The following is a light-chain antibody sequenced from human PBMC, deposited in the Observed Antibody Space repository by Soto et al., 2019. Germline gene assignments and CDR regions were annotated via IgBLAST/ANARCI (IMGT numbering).Light chain of an antibody. CDR2: DVS. J-gene: IGKJ4*01. Sequence: DIVMTQTPLFLSVTPGQPASISCKPSQSLLHSDGKTYLFWYLQKPGQPPQLLIYDVSKRFSGVXEXXSGSESGTDFTLEISRVEAEDVGVYYCMQSPLVPLTFGGGTKLEIK. V-gene: IGKV2D-29*01. CDR1: QSLLHSDGKTY. CDR3: MQSPLVPLT.